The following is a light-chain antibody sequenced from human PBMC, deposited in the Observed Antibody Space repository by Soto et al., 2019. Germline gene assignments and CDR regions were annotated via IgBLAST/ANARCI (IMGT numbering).Light chain of an antibody. V-gene: IGKV1-33*01. CDR1: QDMKNY. J-gene: IGKJ4*01. CDR2: DAS. CDR3: QQYYHVPF. Sequence: DIQLTQSPSSLSASVGDRVTITCRASQDMKNYLNWYQHKPGKAPKLLIYDASVLETGVPPRFSGSGSGSDFTFAITRLQPEDIATYYGQQYYHVPFFGGGTKVEIK.